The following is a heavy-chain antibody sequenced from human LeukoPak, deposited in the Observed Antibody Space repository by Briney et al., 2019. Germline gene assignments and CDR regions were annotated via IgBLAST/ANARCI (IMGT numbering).Heavy chain of an antibody. CDR2: IDYSGST. CDR1: GDSSYNNIYY. D-gene: IGHD6-6*01. Sequence: SETLSLTCTVSGDSSYNNIYYWGWIRQPPGKGLEWIGTIDYSGSTYYSPSLKSRATISIDTSKNQFSLKLRSLTAADTAVYYCARDRRAHSYSSSSRANDYWGQGTLVTVSS. CDR3: ARDRRAHSYSSSSRANDY. J-gene: IGHJ4*02. V-gene: IGHV4-39*07.